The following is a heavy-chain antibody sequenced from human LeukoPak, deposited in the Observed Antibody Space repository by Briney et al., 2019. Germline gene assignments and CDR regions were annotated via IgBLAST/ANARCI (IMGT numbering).Heavy chain of an antibody. CDR2: ISAYNGNT. Sequence: ASVKVSCTASGYTFTSYGISWVRQAPGQGLEWMGWISAYNGNTNYAQKLQGRVTMTTDTSTSTAYMELRSLTSDDTAVYYCARDGHRRYHYDSSGREDAFDIWGQGTMVTVSS. D-gene: IGHD3-22*01. CDR1: GYTFTSYG. V-gene: IGHV1-18*01. J-gene: IGHJ3*02. CDR3: ARDGHRRYHYDSSGREDAFDI.